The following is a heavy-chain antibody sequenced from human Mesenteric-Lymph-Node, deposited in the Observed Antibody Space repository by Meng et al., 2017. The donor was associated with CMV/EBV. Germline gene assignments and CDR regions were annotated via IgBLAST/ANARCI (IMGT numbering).Heavy chain of an antibody. D-gene: IGHD3-22*01. J-gene: IGHJ4*02. CDR1: GYTFTSYA. CDR2: INAGNGNT. CDR3: ARMGYYYDSSGYF. V-gene: IGHV1-3*01. Sequence: CKASGYTFTSYAMHWVRQAPGQRLEWMGWINAGNGNTQYSQKFQGRVTITRDTSASTAYMELSSLRSEDTAVYYCARMGYYYDSSGYFWGQGTLVTVSS.